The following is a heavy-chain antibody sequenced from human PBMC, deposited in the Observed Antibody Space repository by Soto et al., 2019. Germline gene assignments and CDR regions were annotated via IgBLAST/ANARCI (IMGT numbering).Heavy chain of an antibody. J-gene: IGHJ4*02. CDR3: ARAGETSYYDSSGYSFDY. CDR2: IYHSGGT. Sequence: NPSETLSLTCAVSGYSISSGYYWGWIRQPPGKGLEWIGSIYHSGGTYYNPSLKSRVAISVDTSKNQFSLKLNSVTAADTAVYYCARAGETSYYDSSGYSFDYWGQGTLVTVSS. D-gene: IGHD3-22*01. V-gene: IGHV4-38-2*01. CDR1: GYSISSGYY.